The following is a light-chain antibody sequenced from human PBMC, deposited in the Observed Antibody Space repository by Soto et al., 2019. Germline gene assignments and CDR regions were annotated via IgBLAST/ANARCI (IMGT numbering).Light chain of an antibody. J-gene: IGKJ4*01. CDR1: QGISSF. CDR2: AAS. CDR3: QQLDSYPLT. Sequence: DIHLTQSPSFLSASVGYIFTITCRASQGISSFLAWYQQKPGKAPNLLMYAASTLQSGVPSRFRGGESGTEYTLTISSLQTEDSATYYCQQLDSYPLTFGGGTKVDIK. V-gene: IGKV1-9*01.